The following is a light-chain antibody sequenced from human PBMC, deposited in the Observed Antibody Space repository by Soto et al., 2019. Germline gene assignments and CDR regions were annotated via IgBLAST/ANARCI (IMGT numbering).Light chain of an antibody. CDR1: QRVAKF. V-gene: IGKV3-11*01. Sequence: EIVLTQSPDTLSLSPGERATLSCRASQRVAKFLAWYQQKGGQAPRLLIFDASTRATGVPGRFNGSGSGTAFTLTISSLEPEDFAVYYCQQYNNWPITFGQGTRLEIK. CDR3: QQYNNWPIT. J-gene: IGKJ5*01. CDR2: DAS.